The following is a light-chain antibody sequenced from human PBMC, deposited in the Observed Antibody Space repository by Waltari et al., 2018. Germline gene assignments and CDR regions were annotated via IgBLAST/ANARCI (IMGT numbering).Light chain of an antibody. Sequence: DIVLTQSPDSLHVSLGETATINCKSILSVFHSSADHNYLAWYQQRPGPPPKLLFYWASTRDYGVPDRFSASGSDTDFTLTFPSLQAEDVAVYYCQQHFSSVSFGGGTKLAI. J-gene: IGKJ4*01. CDR3: QQHFSSVS. CDR2: WAS. CDR1: LSVFHSSADHNY. V-gene: IGKV4-1*01.